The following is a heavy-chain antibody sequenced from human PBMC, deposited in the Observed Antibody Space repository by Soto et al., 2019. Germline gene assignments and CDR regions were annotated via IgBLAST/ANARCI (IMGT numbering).Heavy chain of an antibody. CDR2: TYYRSKWYN. D-gene: IGHD2-2*01. Sequence: QSQTLSLTCAISGDSVSSNSAAWNWIRQSPSRGLEWLGRTYYRSKWYNDYAVSVKSRITINPDTSKNQFSLQLNSVTPEDTAVYYCARDRGYCSSTSCYDPNWFDPWGQGTL. CDR1: GDSVSSNSAA. CDR3: ARDRGYCSSTSCYDPNWFDP. V-gene: IGHV6-1*01. J-gene: IGHJ5*02.